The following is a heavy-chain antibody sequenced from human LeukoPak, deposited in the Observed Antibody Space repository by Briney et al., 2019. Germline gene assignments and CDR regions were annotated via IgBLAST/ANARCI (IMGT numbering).Heavy chain of an antibody. V-gene: IGHV1-8*01. J-gene: IGHJ6*03. D-gene: IGHD2-15*01. Sequence: ASVKVSCKASGYTFTSYDINWVRQATGQGLEWMGWMNPNSGNTDYAQKFQGRVTMTRNTSISTAYMELSSLRAEDTAVYYCARDFSGGSGVYYYYYMDVWGKGTTVTVSS. CDR3: ARDFSGGSGVYYYYYMDV. CDR1: GYTFTSYD. CDR2: MNPNSGNT.